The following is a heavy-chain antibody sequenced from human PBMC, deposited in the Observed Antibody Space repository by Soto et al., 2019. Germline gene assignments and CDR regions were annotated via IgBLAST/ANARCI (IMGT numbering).Heavy chain of an antibody. CDR1: GFIFSSHW. CDR3: AAWSHSNWFDY. CDR2: IKYDDSET. D-gene: IGHD6-13*01. Sequence: EVQLVESGGGLVQPGGSLRLSCEGSGFIFSSHWMGWVRQSPVRGLEWVANIKYDDSETPYMEFAKGRFTISRDNAKNTLYLQMTSLRVEDTAVYYCAAWSHSNWFDYWGQGTLVTVSS. V-gene: IGHV3-7*05. J-gene: IGHJ4*02.